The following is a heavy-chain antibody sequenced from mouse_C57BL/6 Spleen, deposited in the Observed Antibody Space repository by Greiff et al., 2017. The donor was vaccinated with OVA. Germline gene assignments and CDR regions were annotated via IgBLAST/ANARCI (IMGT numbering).Heavy chain of an antibody. Sequence: EVQLVESGGGLVQPKGSLKLSCAASGFTFNTYAMHWVRQAPGKGLEWVARIRSKSSNYATYYADSVKDRFTISRDDSQSMLYLQMNNLKTEDTAMYYCVREGPYYYGSSWGYFDVWGTGTTVTVSS. CDR1: GFTFNTYA. CDR2: IRSKSSNYAT. J-gene: IGHJ1*03. V-gene: IGHV10-3*01. D-gene: IGHD1-1*01. CDR3: VREGPYYYGSSWGYFDV.